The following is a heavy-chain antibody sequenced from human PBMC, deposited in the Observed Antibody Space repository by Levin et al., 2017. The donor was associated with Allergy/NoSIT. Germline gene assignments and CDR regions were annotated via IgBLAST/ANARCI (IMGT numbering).Heavy chain of an antibody. D-gene: IGHD3-10*01. V-gene: IGHV1-18*01. J-gene: IGHJ4*02. Sequence: GESLKISCKTSGYTFTNYGISWVRQAPGQGLEWLGWISAYNGNKNVAQKFQGRVPMTTDTSTTTAYMELRSLRSDDTAVYYCARDLLVRGVIGSKNSFDYWGQGTLVSVSS. CDR3: ARDLLVRGVIGSKNSFDY. CDR2: ISAYNGNK. CDR1: GYTFTNYG.